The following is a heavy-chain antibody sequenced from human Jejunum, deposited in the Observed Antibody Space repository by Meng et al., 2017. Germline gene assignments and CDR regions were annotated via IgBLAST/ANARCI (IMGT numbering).Heavy chain of an antibody. V-gene: IGHV4-39*07. D-gene: IGHD2-15*01. J-gene: IGHJ4*02. CDR1: GGSISSLYYY. CDR2: VYYSGST. Sequence: SETLSLTCTVSGGSISSLYYYWGWIRQPPGKGLEWIGNVYYSGSTYYTPSLKSRVTISVDTSKNQFSLKLSSVTAADTAVYYCARVFSYDCRGGICDRGTGLYYFDYWGQGTLVTVSS. CDR3: ARVFSYDCRGGICDRGTGLYYFDY.